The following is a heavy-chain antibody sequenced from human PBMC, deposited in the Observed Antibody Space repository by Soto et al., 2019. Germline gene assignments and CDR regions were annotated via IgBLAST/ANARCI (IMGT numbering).Heavy chain of an antibody. D-gene: IGHD6-13*01. J-gene: IGHJ5*02. Sequence: PSEPLSLTCAVSGGSISSGGYSWRWIRQSPGKGLEWIGYIYHSGSTYYNPSLKSRVTISVDRSKNQFSLKLSSVTAADTAVYYCARLVRQQLVRRPGWFDPWGQGTLVTVSS. V-gene: IGHV4-30-2*06. CDR1: GGSISSGGYS. CDR3: ARLVRQQLVRRPGWFDP. CDR2: IYHSGST.